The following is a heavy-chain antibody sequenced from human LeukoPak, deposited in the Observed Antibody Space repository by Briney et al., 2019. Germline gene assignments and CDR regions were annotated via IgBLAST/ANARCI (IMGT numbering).Heavy chain of an antibody. D-gene: IGHD3-22*01. CDR1: GYTFTSYD. CDR2: MNPNSGNT. Sequence: ASVEVSCKASGYTFTSYDINWVRQATGQGLERMGWMNPNSGNTGYAQKFQGRVTMTRNTSISTAYMELSSLRSEDTAVYYCATDSSGYHDAFDIWGQGTMVTVSS. V-gene: IGHV1-8*01. J-gene: IGHJ3*02. CDR3: ATDSSGYHDAFDI.